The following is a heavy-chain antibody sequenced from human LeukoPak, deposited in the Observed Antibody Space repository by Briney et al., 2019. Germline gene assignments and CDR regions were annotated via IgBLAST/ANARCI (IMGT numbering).Heavy chain of an antibody. V-gene: IGHV3-9*01. CDR3: AKDILTGIAVDGKVTAFDY. J-gene: IGHJ4*02. CDR2: ISWNSGSI. Sequence: GRSLRLSCAASGLTFDDYAMHWVRQAPGKGLEWVSGISWNSGSIGYADSVKGRFTISRDNAKNSLYLQMNSLRAEDTALYYCAKDILTGIAVDGKVTAFDYWGQGTLVTVSS. D-gene: IGHD6-19*01. CDR1: GLTFDDYA.